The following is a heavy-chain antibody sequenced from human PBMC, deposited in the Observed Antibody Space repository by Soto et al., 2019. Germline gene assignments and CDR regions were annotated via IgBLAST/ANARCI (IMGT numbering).Heavy chain of an antibody. Sequence: GGSLRLSCAASGFTFDDYAMHWVRQAPGKGLEWVSGISWNSGSIGYADSVKGRFTISRDNAKNSLYLQMNSLRAEDTALYYCARGPRGNWFDPWGQGTLVTVSS. V-gene: IGHV3-9*01. CDR2: ISWNSGSI. CDR1: GFTFDDYA. D-gene: IGHD3-10*01. CDR3: ARGPRGNWFDP. J-gene: IGHJ5*02.